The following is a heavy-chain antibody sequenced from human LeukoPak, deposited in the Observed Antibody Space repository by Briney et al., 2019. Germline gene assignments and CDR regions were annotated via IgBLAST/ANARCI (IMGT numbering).Heavy chain of an antibody. D-gene: IGHD3-10*01. Sequence: PGGSLRLSCAASGFTFRSYAMHWVRQAPGKGLEWVAVISYDGSNKYFGDSVKGRFTISRDNSKNTLYLQMDSLRAEDTAIYYCAKAVTSDYHSLYYNCDMDVWGKGTTVTVSS. J-gene: IGHJ6*03. CDR1: GFTFRSYA. V-gene: IGHV3-30*18. CDR3: AKAVTSDYHSLYYNCDMDV. CDR2: ISYDGSNK.